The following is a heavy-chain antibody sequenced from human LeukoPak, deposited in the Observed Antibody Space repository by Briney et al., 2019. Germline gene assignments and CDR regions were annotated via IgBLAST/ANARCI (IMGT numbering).Heavy chain of an antibody. CDR3: ARGGGYGSGSYVDY. CDR1: GGTFSSYA. CDR2: IIPILGIA. D-gene: IGHD3-10*01. V-gene: IGHV1-69*04. J-gene: IGHJ4*02. Sequence: SVKLSCKASGGTFSSYAISWVRQAPGQGLEWMGRIIPILGIANYAQKFQGRVTITADKSTSTAYMELSSLRSEDRAVYYCARGGGYGSGSYVDYWGQGTLVTVSS.